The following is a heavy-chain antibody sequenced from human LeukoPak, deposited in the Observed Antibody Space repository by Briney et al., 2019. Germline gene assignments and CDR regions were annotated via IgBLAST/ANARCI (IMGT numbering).Heavy chain of an antibody. CDR1: GFTFSQFA. Sequence: GGSLRLSCAASGFTFSQFAMHWVRQAPGKGLEWVSAIGGSGGATYHADADSVKGRFTISRDNSKNALYLQINNLRAEDTAVYYCVKDGYNYDSSGHFDYWGQGTLVTVSS. V-gene: IGHV3-23*01. CDR2: IGGSGGAT. D-gene: IGHD3-22*01. J-gene: IGHJ4*02. CDR3: VKDGYNYDSSGHFDY.